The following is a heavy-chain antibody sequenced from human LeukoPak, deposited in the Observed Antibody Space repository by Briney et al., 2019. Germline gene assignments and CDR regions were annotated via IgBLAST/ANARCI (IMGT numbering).Heavy chain of an antibody. V-gene: IGHV3-21*04. D-gene: IGHD2-21*02. CDR1: GFTFSSYS. Sequence: GGSLRLSCAASGFTFSSYSMNWVRQAPGKGLEWVSSISSSSSYIYYADSVKGRFTISRDNAKNSLYLQMNSLRPEDTAFYYCAKDISWGVVTTIFDYWGPGTLVTVSS. CDR2: ISSSSSYI. CDR3: AKDISWGVVTTIFDY. J-gene: IGHJ4*02.